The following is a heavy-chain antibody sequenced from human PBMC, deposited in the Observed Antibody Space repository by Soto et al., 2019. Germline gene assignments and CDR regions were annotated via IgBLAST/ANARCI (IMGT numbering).Heavy chain of an antibody. CDR2: ISGDGTRT. Sequence: GGSLRLSCAASGFNFYNYAMTWVRQAPGKGLEWVSGISGDGTRTYYGDSVKGRFTISRDNSKNTVFLQMNSLRAEDTALYYCVKDLRPNRGWFGPWGQGTRVTAPQ. D-gene: IGHD3-3*01. CDR3: VKDLRPNRGWFGP. J-gene: IGHJ5*02. V-gene: IGHV3-23*01. CDR1: GFNFYNYA.